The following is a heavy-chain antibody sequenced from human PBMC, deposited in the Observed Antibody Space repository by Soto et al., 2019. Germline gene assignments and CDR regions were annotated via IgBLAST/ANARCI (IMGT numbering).Heavy chain of an antibody. J-gene: IGHJ5*02. CDR3: ATFSGGSGYYSVSWFDP. CDR1: GYTLTELS. D-gene: IGHD3-22*01. Sequence: ASLKVSCKVSGYTLTELSMHWVRQAPGKGLEWMGGFDPEDGETIYAQKFQGRVTMTEGTSTDTAYMELSSLRSEDTAVYYCATFSGGSGYYSVSWFDPWGQGTLVTVSS. CDR2: FDPEDGET. V-gene: IGHV1-24*01.